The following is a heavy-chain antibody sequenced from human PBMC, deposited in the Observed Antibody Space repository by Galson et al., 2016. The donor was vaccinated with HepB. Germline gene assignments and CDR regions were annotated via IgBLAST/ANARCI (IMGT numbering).Heavy chain of an antibody. Sequence: SLRLSCAASGFSFSTHAMSWVRQAPGKGLEWVSGIIENGIDTYYTKSVKGRFTISRDNAKNTVFLQMRSLRAEDTAIYYCAKDYPTPGIKVPFFYRWGQGPLVAVSS. V-gene: IGHV3-23*01. CDR3: AKDYPTPGIKVPFFYR. CDR1: GFSFSTHA. CDR2: IIENGIDT. D-gene: IGHD2/OR15-2a*01. J-gene: IGHJ5*02.